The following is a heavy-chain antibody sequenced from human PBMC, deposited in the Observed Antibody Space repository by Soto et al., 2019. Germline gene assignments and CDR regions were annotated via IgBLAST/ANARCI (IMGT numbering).Heavy chain of an antibody. D-gene: IGHD3-3*01. CDR2: IIPIFGTA. CDR3: AREHTIFGVVIIPNWFDP. J-gene: IGHJ5*02. CDR1: GGTFSIYA. Sequence: GASVKVSCKASGGTFSIYAISWVRQAPGQGLEWMGGIIPIFGTANYAQKFQGRVTITADESTSTAYMELSSLRSEDTAVYYCAREHTIFGVVIIPNWFDPWGQGTLVTVSS. V-gene: IGHV1-69*13.